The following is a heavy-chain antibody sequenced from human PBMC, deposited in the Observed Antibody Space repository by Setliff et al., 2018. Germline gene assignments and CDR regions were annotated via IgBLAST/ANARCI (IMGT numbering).Heavy chain of an antibody. J-gene: IGHJ4*02. CDR2: IYYSGST. D-gene: IGHD3-3*01. Sequence: SETLSLTCTVSGGSISSSSYYWGWIRQPPGKGLEWIGSIYYSGSTYYNPSLKSRVTISVDTSKNQFSLKLSSVTAADTAVYYCARRSTYYNFWSGYWDYWGQGTLVPVSS. CDR1: GGSISSSSYY. V-gene: IGHV4-39*07. CDR3: ARRSTYYNFWSGYWDY.